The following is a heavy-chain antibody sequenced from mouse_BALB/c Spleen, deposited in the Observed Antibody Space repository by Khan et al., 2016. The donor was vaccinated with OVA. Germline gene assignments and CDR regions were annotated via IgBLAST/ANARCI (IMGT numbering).Heavy chain of an antibody. V-gene: IGHV3-8*02. CDR3: AGYGSSFAH. Sequence: EVQLQESGPSLVKPSQTLSLTCSVTGDSITSGYWNWIRKFPGNKFEYMGYISFSGNTYYIPSLKSRLSITRDTSKNQYYLHLNSVTTEDTATYXCAGYGSSFAHWGQGTLVTVSA. CDR1: GDSITSGY. D-gene: IGHD1-1*01. J-gene: IGHJ3*01. CDR2: ISFSGNT.